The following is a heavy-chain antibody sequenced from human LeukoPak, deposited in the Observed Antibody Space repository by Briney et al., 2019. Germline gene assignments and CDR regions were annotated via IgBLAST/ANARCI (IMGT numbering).Heavy chain of an antibody. CDR3: ARSDYFDY. CDR1: GDSISSYY. V-gene: IGHV4-59*01. J-gene: IGHJ4*02. Sequence: PSETLSLTCIVSGDSISSYYWSWIRQPPGKGLEWIGYISNSGSTNYNPSLKSRVTISVDTSKNQFSLKLISVTAADTAVYYCARSDYFDYWGQGTPVTVSS. CDR2: ISNSGST.